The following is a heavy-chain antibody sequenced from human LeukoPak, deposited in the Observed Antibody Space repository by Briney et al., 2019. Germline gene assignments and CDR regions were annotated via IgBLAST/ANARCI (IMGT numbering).Heavy chain of an antibody. CDR1: GGSISSSSYY. Sequence: PSETLSLTCTVSGGSISSSSYYWGWIRQPPGKGLEWIGSIYYSGSTYYNPSLKSRVTISVDTSKNQFSLKLSSVTAADTAVYYCARDYDMDIVATMPFYFDYWGQGTLATVSS. J-gene: IGHJ4*02. CDR2: IYYSGST. CDR3: ARDYDMDIVATMPFYFDY. V-gene: IGHV4-39*07. D-gene: IGHD5-12*01.